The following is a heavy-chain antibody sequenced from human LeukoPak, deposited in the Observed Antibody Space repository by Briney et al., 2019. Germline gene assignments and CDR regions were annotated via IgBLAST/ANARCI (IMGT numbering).Heavy chain of an antibody. V-gene: IGHV4-59*01. Sequence: SETLSLTCTVSGGSISSYYWSWIRQPPGKGLEWIGYIYYSGSTNYNPSLKSRVTISVDTSKNQFSLKLSSVTAADTAVYYCARVITDYGDYEGRWFDPWGQGTLVTVSS. CDR1: GGSISSYY. CDR2: IYYSGST. CDR3: ARVITDYGDYEGRWFDP. J-gene: IGHJ5*02. D-gene: IGHD4-17*01.